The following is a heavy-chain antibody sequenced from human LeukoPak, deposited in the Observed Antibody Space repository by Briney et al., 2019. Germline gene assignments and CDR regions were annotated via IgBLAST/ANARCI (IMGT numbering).Heavy chain of an antibody. D-gene: IGHD2-15*01. J-gene: IGHJ4*02. Sequence: GGSLRLSCAASGFTFSNYWMHWVRQAPGKGLVWVSRINRDGRSTNYADSVKGRFTISRDNAKNTVFLQTNSLRAEDTAVYYCAKGGDGSCYSRADYWGQGTLVTVSS. CDR2: INRDGRST. CDR1: GFTFSNYW. V-gene: IGHV3-74*01. CDR3: AKGGDGSCYSRADY.